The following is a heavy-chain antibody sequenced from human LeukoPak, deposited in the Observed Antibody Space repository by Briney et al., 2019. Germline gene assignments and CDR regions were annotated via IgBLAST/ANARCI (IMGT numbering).Heavy chain of an antibody. D-gene: IGHD5-18*01. CDR2: IFHRGST. V-gene: IGHV4-38-2*01. CDR1: GYSITNGYH. CDR3: AGHRYSYDYSFDY. Sequence: PSETLSLTCAVSGYSITNGYHWGWIRQPPGKGLEWIGTIFHRGSTYYNPSLKSRVTISVDTSKNQFSLKLSSVTAADSAVYYCAGHRYSYDYSFDYWGQGALDTVPS. J-gene: IGHJ4*02.